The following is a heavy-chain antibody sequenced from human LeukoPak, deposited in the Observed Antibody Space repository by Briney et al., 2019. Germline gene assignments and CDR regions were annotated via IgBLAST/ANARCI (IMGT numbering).Heavy chain of an antibody. D-gene: IGHD6-6*01. V-gene: IGHV1-69*05. Sequence: ASVKVSCKPSGGTFSSYAISWVRQAPGQGLEWMGGIIPIFGTANYAQKFQGRVTITTDESTSTAYMELSSLRSEDTAVYYCATLIQSSSSNYYYYYMDVWGKGTTVTVSS. CDR1: GGTFSSYA. CDR3: ATLIQSSSSNYYYYYMDV. CDR2: IIPIFGTA. J-gene: IGHJ6*03.